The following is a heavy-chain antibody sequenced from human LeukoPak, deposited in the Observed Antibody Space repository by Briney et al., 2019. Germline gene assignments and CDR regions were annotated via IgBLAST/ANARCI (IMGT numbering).Heavy chain of an antibody. CDR2: IGASGTTR. Sequence: PGGSLRLSCAVSGFPFSFYEMNWVRQAPGKGLEWVSNIGASGTTRYYADSAKGRFSISRDNAKSSLYLQMNSLRVEDTAVYYCALLAVASDFDYWGQGALVTVSS. V-gene: IGHV3-48*03. CDR1: GFPFSFYE. J-gene: IGHJ4*02. CDR3: ALLAVASDFDY. D-gene: IGHD6-19*01.